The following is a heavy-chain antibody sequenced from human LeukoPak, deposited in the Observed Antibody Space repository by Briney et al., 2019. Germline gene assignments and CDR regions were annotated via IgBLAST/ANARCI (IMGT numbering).Heavy chain of an antibody. D-gene: IGHD7-27*01. CDR2: INHSGST. V-gene: IGHV4-34*01. J-gene: IGHJ4*02. Sequence: PSETLSLTFAVYGGSFSGYYWSWIRQPPGKGLEWIGEINHSGSTNYNPSLASRVTISVDRSKNQFFLELASVTAADTAKYYCARNGDRCLDYWGRGTLVTVSS. CDR1: GGSFSGYY. CDR3: ARNGDRCLDY.